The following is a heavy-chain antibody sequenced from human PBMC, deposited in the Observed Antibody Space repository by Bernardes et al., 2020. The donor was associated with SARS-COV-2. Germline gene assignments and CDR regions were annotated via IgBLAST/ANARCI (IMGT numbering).Heavy chain of an antibody. V-gene: IGHV2-5*02. CDR2: IYWDDDK. Sequence: SGPTLVKPTQTLTLTCTFSGFSLSTSGVGVGWIRQPPGKALEWLALIYWDDDKRYSPSLKSRLTITKDTPKNQVVLTMTNMDPVDTATYYCAHRDISGLRSDFDYWGQGTLVTVSS. CDR3: AHRDISGLRSDFDY. J-gene: IGHJ4*02. CDR1: GFSLSTSGVG. D-gene: IGHD5-12*01.